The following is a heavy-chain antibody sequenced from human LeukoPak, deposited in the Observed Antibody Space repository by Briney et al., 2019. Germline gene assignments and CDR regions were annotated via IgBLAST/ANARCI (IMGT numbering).Heavy chain of an antibody. V-gene: IGHV3-7*01. CDR3: ARDYYDSSGYYSPLFDY. D-gene: IGHD3-22*01. Sequence: GGSLRLSCAASGCTFSTYWMSWVRQAPGKGLEWVANIKQDGSEKHYVDSVKGRFTISRDNAKNSLYLQMNSLRAEDTAVYYCARDYYDSSGYYSPLFDYWGQGTLVTVSS. CDR2: IKQDGSEK. CDR1: GCTFSTYW. J-gene: IGHJ4*02.